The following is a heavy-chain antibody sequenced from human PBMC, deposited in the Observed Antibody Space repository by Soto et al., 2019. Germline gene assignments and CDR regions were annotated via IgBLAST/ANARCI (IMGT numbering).Heavy chain of an antibody. D-gene: IGHD3-9*01. CDR3: AKGFEYFDPLDY. CDR2: ISGSGGST. Sequence: EVQLLESGGGLVQPGGSLRLSCAASGFTFSSYAMSWVRQAPGKGLEWVSAISGSGGSTYYADSVKGRFTISRDNSKNPLYMQMNSLRAEDTAVYYCAKGFEYFDPLDYWGQGTLVTVSS. CDR1: GFTFSSYA. V-gene: IGHV3-23*01. J-gene: IGHJ4*02.